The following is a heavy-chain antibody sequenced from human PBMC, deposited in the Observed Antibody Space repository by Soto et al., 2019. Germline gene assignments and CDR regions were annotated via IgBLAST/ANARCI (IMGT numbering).Heavy chain of an antibody. CDR2: VYISGST. CDR3: ARSTSGSPFDY. J-gene: IGHJ4*02. Sequence: SLTCTVSGGSISGYFWNWIRQPAGKGLEWIGRVYISGSTNYNPSLKSRVSMSGDTSKKQFSLKLSSVTAADTAVYYCARSTSGSPFDYWGPGVPVTVSS. D-gene: IGHD1-26*01. CDR1: GGSISGYF. V-gene: IGHV4-4*07.